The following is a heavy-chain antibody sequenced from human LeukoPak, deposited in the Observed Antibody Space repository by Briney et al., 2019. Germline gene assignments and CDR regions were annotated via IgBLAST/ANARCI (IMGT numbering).Heavy chain of an antibody. Sequence: GGSLRLSCAASGFTFSSYSINWVRQPPGKGLDWVSSISSSSSYIYYADSVKGRFTISRDNAKNSLYLQMNSLRAEDTAVYYCARDGTWGYYMDVWGKGTTVTVSS. CDR2: ISSSSSYI. J-gene: IGHJ6*03. D-gene: IGHD2-15*01. V-gene: IGHV3-21*01. CDR1: GFTFSSYS. CDR3: ARDGTWGYYMDV.